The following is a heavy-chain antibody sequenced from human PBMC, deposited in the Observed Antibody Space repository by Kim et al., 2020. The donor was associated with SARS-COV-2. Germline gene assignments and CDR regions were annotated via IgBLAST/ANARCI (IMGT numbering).Heavy chain of an antibody. Sequence: SETLSLTCTVSGGSISSYYWSWIRQPPGKGLEWIGYIYYSGSTNYNPSLKSRVTISVDTSKNQFSLKLSSVTAADTAVYYCARFFDHSYFDYWGQGTLVTVSS. J-gene: IGHJ4*02. V-gene: IGHV4-59*13. CDR2: IYYSGST. CDR1: GGSISSYY. CDR3: ARFFDHSYFDY. D-gene: IGHD3-3*01.